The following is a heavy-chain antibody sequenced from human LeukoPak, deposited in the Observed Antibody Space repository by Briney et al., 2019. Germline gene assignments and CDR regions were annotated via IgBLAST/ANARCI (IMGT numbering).Heavy chain of an antibody. J-gene: IGHJ2*01. D-gene: IGHD5-24*01. CDR3: ATARDDGWRDWYFDL. CDR1: GYTLTELS. V-gene: IGHV1-24*01. Sequence: ASVKVSCKVSGYTLTELSMHWVRQAPGKGLEWMGGFDPEDGETIYAQKFQGRVTMTEDTSTDTAYMELSSLRSEDTAVYYCATARDDGWRDWYFDLWGRGTLVTVSS. CDR2: FDPEDGET.